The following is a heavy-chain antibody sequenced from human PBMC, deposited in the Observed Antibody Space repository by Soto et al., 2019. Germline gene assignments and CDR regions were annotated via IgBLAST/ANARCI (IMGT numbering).Heavy chain of an antibody. D-gene: IGHD3-3*02. CDR1: GFTFRSYA. J-gene: IGHJ4*02. Sequence: EVQLLESGGGLVQPGGSLRLSCAASGFTFRSYAMTWVRQAPGKGLEWVSVVTYNGDNTYYAESVKGRFTISRDNSREKVYLQMNSLTAEDTAVYYCARYIRGPTVFYFDFWGPGVLVTVSS. CDR3: ARYIRGPTVFYFDF. CDR2: VTYNGDNT. V-gene: IGHV3-23*01.